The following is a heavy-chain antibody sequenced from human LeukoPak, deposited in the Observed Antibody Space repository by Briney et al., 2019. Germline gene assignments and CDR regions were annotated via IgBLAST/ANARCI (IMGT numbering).Heavy chain of an antibody. J-gene: IGHJ3*02. Sequence: GGSLRLSCAASGFTFSSYWMSWVRQAPGKGLEWVANIKQDGSEKYYVDSVKGRFTISRDNAKNSRYLQMKSLRAEDTAVYYCARDSPAGWLVLQLYVHAFDIWGQGTMGTVSS. V-gene: IGHV3-7*01. CDR3: ARDSPAGWLVLQLYVHAFDI. D-gene: IGHD6-19*01. CDR1: GFTFSSYW. CDR2: IKQDGSEK.